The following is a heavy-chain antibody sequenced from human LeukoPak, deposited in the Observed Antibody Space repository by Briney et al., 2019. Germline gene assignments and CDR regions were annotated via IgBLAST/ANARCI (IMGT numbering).Heavy chain of an antibody. J-gene: IGHJ4*02. CDR2: IYYSGST. CDR3: AREVPYYYDSSGSPYFDY. CDR1: GGSISSYY. Sequence: SETLSLTCTVSGGSISSYYWSWIRQPPGKGLEWIGYIYYSGSTNYNPSLKSRVTISVDTSKNQFSLKLSSVTAADTAVYYCAREVPYYYDSSGSPYFDYWGQGTLVTVSS. D-gene: IGHD3-22*01. V-gene: IGHV4-59*01.